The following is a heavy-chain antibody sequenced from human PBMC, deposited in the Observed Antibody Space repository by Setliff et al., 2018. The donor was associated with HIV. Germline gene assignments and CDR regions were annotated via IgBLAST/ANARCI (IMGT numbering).Heavy chain of an antibody. CDR3: ARGYGGTYYSDSSGYYYKVDAFDI. D-gene: IGHD3-22*01. CDR2: IFYGGRT. J-gene: IGHJ3*02. V-gene: IGHV4-39*07. Sequence: SETLSLTCTVSGGSISTSSFSWGWVRQSPGRGLEWIGSIFYGGRTYYNPSLRSRLTMSVDTSKIQSSLELRSLTAADTAVYYCARGYGGTYYSDSSGYYYKVDAFDIWGQGTVDTVSS. CDR1: GGSISTSSFS.